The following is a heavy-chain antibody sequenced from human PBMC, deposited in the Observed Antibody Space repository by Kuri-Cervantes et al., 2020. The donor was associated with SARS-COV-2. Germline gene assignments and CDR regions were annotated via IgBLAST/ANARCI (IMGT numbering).Heavy chain of an antibody. Sequence: GGSLRLSCVASEFNFRYYGMYWVRQAPGKGLEWVAHISYDGRDIHFRESGKGRFTVSRDNSKDTLYLQMNSLRLEDTGVYFCAKPGSVRGIIREDHYGLDVWGQGTTVTVSS. J-gene: IGHJ6*02. D-gene: IGHD3-10*01. CDR3: AKPGSVRGIIREDHYGLDV. V-gene: IGHV3-30*18. CDR2: ISYDGRDI. CDR1: EFNFRYYG.